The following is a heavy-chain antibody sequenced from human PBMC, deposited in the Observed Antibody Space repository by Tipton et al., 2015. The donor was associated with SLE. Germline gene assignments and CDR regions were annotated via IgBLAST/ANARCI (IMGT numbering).Heavy chain of an antibody. CDR1: GFTFSRYG. CDR2: ISGSGTST. D-gene: IGHD1-26*01. CDR3: ASGFSGSVGGY. Sequence: SLRLSCAASGFTFSRYGMSWVRQAPGKGLEWVSVISGSGTSTYYEDSVKGRFTISRDNSKNTLYLQMNSLRAEDTAVYYCASGFSGSVGGYWGQGTLVTVSS. J-gene: IGHJ4*02. V-gene: IGHV3-23*01.